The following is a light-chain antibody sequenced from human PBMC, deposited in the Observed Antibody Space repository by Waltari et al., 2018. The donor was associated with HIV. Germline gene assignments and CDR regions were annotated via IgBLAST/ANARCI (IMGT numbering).Light chain of an antibody. CDR3: CSYAGSSTPV. CDR1: RSDVGRYNL. CDR2: EVS. Sequence: QPALTQPASVSGSPGQSITISCTGTRSDVGRYNLVSWYQQHPGKAPKLMIYEVSKRPSGVSNRFSGSKSGNTASLTISGLQAEDEADYYCCSYAGSSTPVFGGGTKLTVL. V-gene: IGLV2-23*02. J-gene: IGLJ2*01.